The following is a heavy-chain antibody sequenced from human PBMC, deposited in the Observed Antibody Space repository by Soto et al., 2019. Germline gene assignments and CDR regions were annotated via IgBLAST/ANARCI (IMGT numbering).Heavy chain of an antibody. V-gene: IGHV3-23*01. D-gene: IGHD2-15*01. CDR3: AKKAGSGVSHSATAAFDI. Sequence: ESGGGLVQPGGFRKLSCAASGFTFSTYALSWVRQAPGKGLEWVSSVSTSGSNTYYADSVKGRFTISRDSSENTLYLQMNSPRAEDTAVDYCAKKAGSGVSHSATAAFDIWGQGTMVTVS. CDR2: VSTSGSNT. J-gene: IGHJ3*02. CDR1: GFTFSTYA.